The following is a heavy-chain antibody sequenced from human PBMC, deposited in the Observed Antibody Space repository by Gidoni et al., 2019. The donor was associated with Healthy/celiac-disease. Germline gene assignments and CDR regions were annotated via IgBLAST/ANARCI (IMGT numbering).Heavy chain of an antibody. V-gene: IGHV3-30*01. Sequence: QVQLVESGGGVVQPGRSLRLSCAASGFTFSSYAMHWVRQAPGKGLEWVAVISYDGSNKYYADSVKGRFTISRDNSKNTLYLQMNSLRAEDTAVYYCARARTTGYSYDEGLDYWGQGTLVTVSS. CDR1: GFTFSSYA. CDR3: ARARTTGYSYDEGLDY. J-gene: IGHJ4*02. D-gene: IGHD5-18*01. CDR2: ISYDGSNK.